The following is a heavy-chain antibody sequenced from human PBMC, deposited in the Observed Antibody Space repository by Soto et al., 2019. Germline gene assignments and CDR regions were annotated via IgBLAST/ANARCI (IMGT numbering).Heavy chain of an antibody. V-gene: IGHV3-33*01. Sequence: HPGGSLRLSCAASGFTFSSYGMHWVRQAPGKGLEWVAVMWYDGSNKYYADSVKGRFTISRDNSKNTLYLQMNSLRAEDTAVYYCARDFVVMSFFDYWGQGTLVTVSS. CDR1: GFTFSSYG. J-gene: IGHJ4*02. D-gene: IGHD3-22*01. CDR3: ARDFVVMSFFDY. CDR2: MWYDGSNK.